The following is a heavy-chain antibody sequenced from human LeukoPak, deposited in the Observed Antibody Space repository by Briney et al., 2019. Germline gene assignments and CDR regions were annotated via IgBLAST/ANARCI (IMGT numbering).Heavy chain of an antibody. J-gene: IGHJ6*03. D-gene: IGHD3-10*01. CDR1: GYTFSSNY. Sequence: ASVTVSCKASGYTFSSNYMHWVRQAPGQGLEWMGIINPSGGSTNYAQKFQGRVTMTRDTSTSTVYMELSSLRSEDTAVYYCARGPRITLVRGGQWYYYMDVWGKGTTVTISS. CDR3: ARGPRITLVRGGQWYYYMDV. V-gene: IGHV1-46*01. CDR2: INPSGGST.